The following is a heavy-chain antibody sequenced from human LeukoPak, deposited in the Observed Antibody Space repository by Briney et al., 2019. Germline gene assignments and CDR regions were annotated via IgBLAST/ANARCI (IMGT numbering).Heavy chain of an antibody. CDR3: ARDHQPYCGGDCYSSNDWFDP. J-gene: IGHJ5*02. CDR2: ISSSSSYI. V-gene: IGHV3-21*01. D-gene: IGHD2-21*02. Sequence: PGGSLRLSCAASGFTFSSYSMNWVRQAPGKGLEWVSSISSSSSYIYYADSVKGRFTISRDNAKNSLYLQMNSLRAEDTAVYYCARDHQPYCGGDCYSSNDWFDPWGQGTLVTVSS. CDR1: GFTFSSYS.